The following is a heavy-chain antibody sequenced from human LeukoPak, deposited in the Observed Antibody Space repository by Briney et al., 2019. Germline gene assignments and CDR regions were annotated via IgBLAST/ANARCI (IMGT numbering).Heavy chain of an antibody. J-gene: IGHJ4*02. CDR1: GLTSSREG. CDR2: ISGSGGST. V-gene: IGHV3-23*01. D-gene: IGHD3-3*01. CDR3: AIDRDERSGYCATYYVDY. Sequence: GGSLRLSRGACGLTSSREGMRCVRQAPGKGLEWVSAISGSGGSTYYADSVKGRFTISRDNSKNTLYLQMNSLRAEDTAVYYGAIDRDERSGYCATYYVDYWGQGTLVTVSS.